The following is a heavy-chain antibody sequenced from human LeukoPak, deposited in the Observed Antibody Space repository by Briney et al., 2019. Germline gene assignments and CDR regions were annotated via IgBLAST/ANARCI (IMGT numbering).Heavy chain of an antibody. V-gene: IGHV1-2*02. J-gene: IGHJ6*03. Sequence: ASVKVSCKASGYTFTGYYMHWVRQAPGHGLEWMGWINPNSGGTNYAQKFQGRVTMARDTSISTAYMELSRLRSDDTAVYYCARGLSGFGGYYYYYMDVGGKGTTVTVSS. D-gene: IGHD3-10*01. CDR2: INPNSGGT. CDR3: ARGLSGFGGYYYYYMDV. CDR1: GYTFTGYY.